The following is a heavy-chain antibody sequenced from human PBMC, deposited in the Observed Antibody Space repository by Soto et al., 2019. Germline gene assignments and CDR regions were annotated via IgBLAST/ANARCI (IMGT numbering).Heavy chain of an antibody. CDR1: GYTFTSYY. Sequence: ASVKVSCKASGYTFTSYYMHWVRQAPGQGLEWMGIINPSGGSTSYAQKFQGRVTMTRDTYTSTVYMELSSLRSEDTAVYYCARVGGSYLGGDYWGQGXLVTVSS. V-gene: IGHV1-46*01. CDR2: INPSGGST. J-gene: IGHJ4*02. D-gene: IGHD1-26*01. CDR3: ARVGGSYLGGDY.